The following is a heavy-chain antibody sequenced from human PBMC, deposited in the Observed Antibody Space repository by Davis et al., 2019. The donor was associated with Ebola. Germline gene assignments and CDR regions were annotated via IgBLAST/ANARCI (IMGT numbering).Heavy chain of an antibody. CDR3: AKEKTSGSSYYIDY. V-gene: IGHV3-74*01. D-gene: IGHD3-10*01. CDR1: GFTFSNYW. J-gene: IGHJ4*01. Sequence: GESLKISCAASGFTFSNYWMHWIRQAPGKGLVWVSRINPDGTMTTYADSVEGRFTISRDNAKNTLFLQMDSLRHDDTAVYYCAKEKTSGSSYYIDYWGHGILVTVAS. CDR2: INPDGTMT.